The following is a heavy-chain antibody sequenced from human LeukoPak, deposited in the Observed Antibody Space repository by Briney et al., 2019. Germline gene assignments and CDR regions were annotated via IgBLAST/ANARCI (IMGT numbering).Heavy chain of an antibody. D-gene: IGHD1-14*01. CDR2: INHSGST. CDR3: ARVGSGSASHTFDH. Sequence: PSETLSLTCAVYRGSFSGYFWSWIRQPPGNGLEWIGEINHSGSTNYNPSLKSRVTISADTSTNHFSLTLSSVTAADTAVYYCARVGSGSASHTFDHWGQGTLVTVSS. J-gene: IGHJ4*02. V-gene: IGHV4-34*01. CDR1: RGSFSGYF.